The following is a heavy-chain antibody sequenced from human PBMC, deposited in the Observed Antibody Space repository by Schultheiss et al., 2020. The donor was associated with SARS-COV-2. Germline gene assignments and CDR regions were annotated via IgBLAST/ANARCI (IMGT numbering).Heavy chain of an antibody. CDR2: IYSGGST. D-gene: IGHD2-2*01. J-gene: IGHJ5*02. V-gene: IGHV3-66*01. CDR1: GFTFSGYT. CDR3: ARDVVPTGTLGDGFDP. Sequence: GGSLRLSCAASGFTFSGYTMGWVRQAPGRGLEWVSVIYSGGSTYYADSVKGRFTISRDNAKNTLFLQMNSLRVEDTAVYYCARDVVPTGTLGDGFDPWGQGTLVTVSS.